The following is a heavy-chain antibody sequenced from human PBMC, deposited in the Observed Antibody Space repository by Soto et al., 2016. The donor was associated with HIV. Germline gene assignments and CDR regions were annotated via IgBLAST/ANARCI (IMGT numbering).Heavy chain of an antibody. J-gene: IGHJ4*03. CDR1: GFTFSNAW. Sequence: EVQLVESGGDLVKPGGSLRLSCAASGFTFSNAWMSWVRQAPGKGLEWVGLIKSKTDGGTTDYAAPVKGRFTISRDDYKKXTVFANEQPRKPRTQSVYYCTSHLHPTWGHGTCPPSPQ. CDR3: TSHLHPT. CDR2: IKSKTDGGTT. V-gene: IGHV3-15*01.